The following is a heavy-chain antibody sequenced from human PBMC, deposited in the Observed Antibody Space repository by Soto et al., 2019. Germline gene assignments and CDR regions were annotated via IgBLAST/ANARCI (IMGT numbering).Heavy chain of an antibody. CDR3: ARVYDSSGYHYGYYYYGMDV. Sequence: LVKVSCKASGGTFSSYAISWVRQAPGQGLEWMGGIIPTFGTANYAQTFQGRVTITADESTSTAYMELSSLRSEDTAVYYCARVYDSSGYHYGYYYYGMDVWGQGTTVTVSS. D-gene: IGHD3-22*01. V-gene: IGHV1-69*13. CDR1: GGTFSSYA. CDR2: IIPTFGTA. J-gene: IGHJ6*02.